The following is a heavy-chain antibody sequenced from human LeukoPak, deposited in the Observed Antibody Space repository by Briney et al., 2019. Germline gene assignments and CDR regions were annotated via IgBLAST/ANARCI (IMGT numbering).Heavy chain of an antibody. CDR1: GFTFSTYA. CDR2: INSGGST. CDR3: AKDWPSEWQQLPDYDAFDI. J-gene: IGHJ3*02. Sequence: GGSLRLSCAASGFTFSTYAMSWVRQAPGKGLEWVSAINSGGSTYYADALKGRFTISRDNSKNTLYLQMNSLRADNTAVYYCAKDWPSEWQQLPDYDAFDIWGQGTMVTVSS. V-gene: IGHV3-23*01. D-gene: IGHD6-13*01.